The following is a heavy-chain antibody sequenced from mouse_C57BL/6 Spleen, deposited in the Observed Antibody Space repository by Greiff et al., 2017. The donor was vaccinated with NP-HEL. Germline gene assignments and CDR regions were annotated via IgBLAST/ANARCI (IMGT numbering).Heavy chain of an antibody. J-gene: IGHJ2*01. CDR3: ARSGDYFDY. D-gene: IGHD4-1*01. CDR1: GYTFTDYY. V-gene: IGHV1-26*01. Sequence: EVQLQQSGPELVKPGASVKISCKASGYTFTDYYMNWVKQSHGKSLEWIGDINPNNGGTSYNQKFKGKATLTVDKSSSTAYMELRGLTSEDSAVYYCARSGDYFDYWGQGTTLTVSS. CDR2: INPNNGGT.